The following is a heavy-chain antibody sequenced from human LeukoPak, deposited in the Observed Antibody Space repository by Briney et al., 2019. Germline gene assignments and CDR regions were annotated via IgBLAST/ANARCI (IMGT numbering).Heavy chain of an antibody. CDR3: AREYSSSWYYYYYYMDV. Sequence: PSETLSLTCAVYGGSFSGYYWSWIRQPPGKGLEWIGEINHSGSTNYNPSLKSRVTISVDTSKNQFSLKLSSVTAAGTAVYYCAREYSSSWYYYYYYMDVWGKETTVTVSS. D-gene: IGHD6-13*01. V-gene: IGHV4-34*01. CDR1: GGSFSGYY. J-gene: IGHJ6*03. CDR2: INHSGST.